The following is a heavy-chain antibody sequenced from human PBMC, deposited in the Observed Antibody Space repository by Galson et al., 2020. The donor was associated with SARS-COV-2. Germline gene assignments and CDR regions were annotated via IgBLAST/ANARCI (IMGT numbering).Heavy chain of an antibody. J-gene: IGHJ4*02. Sequence: GGSLRLSCAASGFTFDDYTMHWVRQAPGKGLEWVSLITWNGVNAYYTDSVEGRFTVSRDNRKNSLYLQMNSLRNEDTALYYCAKGFSDSTSGPFDYWGQGTLVTVSS. V-gene: IGHV3-43*01. D-gene: IGHD3-22*01. CDR2: ITWNGVNA. CDR3: AKGFSDSTSGPFDY. CDR1: GFTFDDYT.